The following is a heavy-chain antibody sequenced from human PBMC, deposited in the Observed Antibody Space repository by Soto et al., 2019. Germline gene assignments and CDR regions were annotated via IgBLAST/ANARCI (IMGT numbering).Heavy chain of an antibody. J-gene: IGHJ4*02. CDR2: ISGSGGST. D-gene: IGHD6-19*01. CDR3: ARSRGWYHPLDY. Sequence: EVQLLESGGGLVQPGGSLRLSCAASGFTFSSYAMSWVRQAPGKGLEWVSAISGSGGSTYYADSVKGRFTISRDNSKHSLSLQMNSLRAEDTAVYSCARSRGWYHPLDYWGQGTLVTFSS. CDR1: GFTFSSYA. V-gene: IGHV3-23*01.